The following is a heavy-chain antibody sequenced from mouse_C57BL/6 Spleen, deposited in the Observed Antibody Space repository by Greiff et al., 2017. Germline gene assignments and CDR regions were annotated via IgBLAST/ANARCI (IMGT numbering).Heavy chain of an antibody. CDR1: GYTFTSYW. D-gene: IGHD1-1*01. CDR3: ARRGTYYGSSYCDY. CDR2: IHPNSGST. Sequence: VQLQQPGAELVKPGASVKLSCKASGYTFTSYWMHWVKQRPGQGLEWIGMIHPNSGSTNYNEKFKSKATLTVDKSSSTAYMQLSSLTSEDSAVYYCARRGTYYGSSYCDYWGQGTTLTVSS. J-gene: IGHJ2*01. V-gene: IGHV1-64*01.